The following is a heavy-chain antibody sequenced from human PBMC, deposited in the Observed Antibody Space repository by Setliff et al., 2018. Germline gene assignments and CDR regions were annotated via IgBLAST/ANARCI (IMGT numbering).Heavy chain of an antibody. D-gene: IGHD3-3*01. J-gene: IGHJ5*02. Sequence: SETLSPTCTVSGGSISSSSYYWGWIRQPPGKGLEWIGSLKYRGSTYYNPSLKSRVTISVDTSKNQFSLKMTSMTAADTAVYYCARASWYYDFWSGSEGSGWFDPWVQGTLVTVSS. V-gene: IGHV4-39*07. CDR3: ARASWYYDFWSGSEGSGWFDP. CDR1: GGSISSSSYY. CDR2: LKYRGST.